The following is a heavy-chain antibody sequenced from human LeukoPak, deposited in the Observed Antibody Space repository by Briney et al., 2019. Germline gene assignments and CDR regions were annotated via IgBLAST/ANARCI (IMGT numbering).Heavy chain of an antibody. Sequence: SQTLSLTCTVSGGSISSGSHYWSWIRQPPGKGLEWIGYIYYSGSTNYNPSLKSRVTISVDTSRNQFSLKLSSVTAADTAVYYCARGWELLVNDAFDIWGQGTMVTASS. CDR2: IYYSGST. D-gene: IGHD1-26*01. CDR3: ARGWELLVNDAFDI. J-gene: IGHJ3*02. V-gene: IGHV4-61*01. CDR1: GGSISSGSHY.